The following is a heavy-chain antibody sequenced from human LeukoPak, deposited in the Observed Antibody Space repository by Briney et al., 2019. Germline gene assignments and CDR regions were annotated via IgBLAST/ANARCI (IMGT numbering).Heavy chain of an antibody. J-gene: IGHJ6*04. D-gene: IGHD3-10*02. Sequence: PGGSLRLSCAASGFTFSSYEMNWVRQAPGKGLEWVSYISSSGSTIYYADSVKGRFTISRDNAKNSLYLQMYSLRAEDTAVYYCAEPGITMIGGVWGKGTTVTISP. CDR1: GFTFSSYE. V-gene: IGHV3-48*03. CDR2: ISSSGSTI. CDR3: AEPGITMIGGV.